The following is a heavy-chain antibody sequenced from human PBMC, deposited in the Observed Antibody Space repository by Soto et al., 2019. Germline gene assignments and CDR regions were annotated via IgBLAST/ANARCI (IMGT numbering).Heavy chain of an antibody. CDR1: GFTFSSYG. V-gene: IGHV3-30*18. D-gene: IGHD2-15*01. J-gene: IGHJ6*02. CDR2: ISYDGSNK. CDR3: AKDRWPNYDCAMDV. Sequence: QVQLVESGGGVVQPGRSLRLSCAASGFTFSSYGMHWVRQAPGKGLEWVAVISYDGSNKYYADSVKGRFTISRDNSKNTLYLQMNSLRAEATAVYYCAKDRWPNYDCAMDVWGQGTTVTVSS.